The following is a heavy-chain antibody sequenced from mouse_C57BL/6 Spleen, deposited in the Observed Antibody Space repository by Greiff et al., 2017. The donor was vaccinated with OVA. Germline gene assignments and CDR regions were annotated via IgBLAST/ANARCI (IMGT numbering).Heavy chain of an antibody. CDR1: GFTFSSYA. V-gene: IGHV5-4*01. D-gene: IGHD2-5*01. CDR2: ISDGGSYT. CDR3: ARDWRSNYYFDY. J-gene: IGHJ2*01. Sequence: EVKLMESGGGLVKPGGSLKLSCAASGFTFSSYAMSWVRQTPEKRLEWVATISDGGSYTYYPDNVKGRFTISRDNAKNNLYLQMSHLKSEDTAMYYCARDWRSNYYFDYWGQGTTLTVSS.